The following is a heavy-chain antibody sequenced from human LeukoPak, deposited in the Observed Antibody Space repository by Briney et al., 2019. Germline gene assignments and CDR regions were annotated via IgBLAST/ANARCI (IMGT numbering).Heavy chain of an antibody. J-gene: IGHJ4*02. CDR2: IRSKAYGGTT. CDR3: TRDRGNYSLVVFDY. Sequence: GGSLRLSCTASGFTFGDYAMSWVRQAPGKGLEWVGFIRSKAYGGTTEYAASVKGRFTISRDDSKSIAYLQMNSLKTEDTALYYCTRDRGNYSLVVFDYWGQGTLVTVSS. V-gene: IGHV3-49*04. CDR1: GFTFGDYA. D-gene: IGHD1-26*01.